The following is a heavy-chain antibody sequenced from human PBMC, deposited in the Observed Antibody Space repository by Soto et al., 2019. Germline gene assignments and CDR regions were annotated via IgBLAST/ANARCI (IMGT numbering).Heavy chain of an antibody. Sequence: QVQLVESGGGVVQPERSLRLSCAASGFTFSSYAIHWVRQAPGKGLEWVAVISHDGSKQHYADSVKGRFTISRDNSKNTLYLQITSLRYEDTAVYYCVASDLSSDYWGKGTLVTVSS. J-gene: IGHJ4*02. CDR2: ISHDGSKQ. CDR3: VASDLSSDY. D-gene: IGHD3-16*02. V-gene: IGHV3-30-3*01. CDR1: GFTFSSYA.